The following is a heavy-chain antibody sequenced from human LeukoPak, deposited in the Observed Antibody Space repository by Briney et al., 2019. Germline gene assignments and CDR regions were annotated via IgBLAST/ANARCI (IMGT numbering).Heavy chain of an antibody. J-gene: IGHJ4*02. D-gene: IGHD5-24*01. CDR3: ASNERRDGYNSYYFDY. CDR1: GFTVSSNY. V-gene: IGHV3-66*01. CDR2: IYSGGST. Sequence: PGGSLRLSCAASGFTVSSNYMSWVRQAPGKGLEWVSVIYSGGSTYYADSVKGRFTISRDNSKNTLYLQMNSLRAEDTAVYYCASNERRDGYNSYYFDYWGQGTLVTVSS.